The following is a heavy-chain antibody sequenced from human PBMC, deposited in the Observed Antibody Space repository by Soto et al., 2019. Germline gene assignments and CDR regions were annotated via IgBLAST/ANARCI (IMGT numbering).Heavy chain of an antibody. Sequence: KPSETLSLTCAVYGGSFSGYYWSWIRQPPGKGLEWIGEINHSGSTNYNPSLKSRVTISVDTSKNQFSLKLSSVTAADTAVYYCARGPTTTPIIDYWGQGTLVTVSS. J-gene: IGHJ4*02. D-gene: IGHD4-17*01. CDR1: GGSFSGYY. CDR2: INHSGST. CDR3: ARGPTTTPIIDY. V-gene: IGHV4-34*01.